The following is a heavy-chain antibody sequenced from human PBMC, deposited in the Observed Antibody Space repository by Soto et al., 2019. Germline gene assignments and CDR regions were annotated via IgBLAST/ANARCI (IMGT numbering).Heavy chain of an antibody. V-gene: IGHV3-23*01. CDR1: GFAFSCYA. CDR2: MSISGGST. Sequence: EVQLLESGGGLVQPGGSLRLSCAASGFAFSCYAMNWVRQAPGKGLEWVSGMSISGGSTYYADSVKGRFTISRDNLMNTLYLQMNSLRAEDTAVYYCAKDEYCSGSICYADDRGQGTLVTVSS. CDR3: AKDEYCSGSICYADD. D-gene: IGHD2-15*01. J-gene: IGHJ4*02.